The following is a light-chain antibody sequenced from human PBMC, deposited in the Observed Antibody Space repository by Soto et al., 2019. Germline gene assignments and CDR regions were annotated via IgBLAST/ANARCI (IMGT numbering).Light chain of an antibody. V-gene: IGKV3-20*01. CDR1: QSVNNNY. CDR2: GAS. J-gene: IGKJ2*01. CDR3: QQYGSSQYT. Sequence: EIVLTQSPGTLSLSPGERATLSCRASQSVNNNYLAWYQQKPGQAPRLLIYGASSRATGIPDRFSGSGSGTDVTLTISRLEPEDFALYYCQQYGSSQYTFGQGTKLEIK.